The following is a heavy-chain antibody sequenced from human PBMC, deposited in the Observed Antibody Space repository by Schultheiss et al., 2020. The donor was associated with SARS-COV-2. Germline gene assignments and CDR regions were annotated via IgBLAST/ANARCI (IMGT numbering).Heavy chain of an antibody. D-gene: IGHD2-21*01. J-gene: IGHJ6*02. Sequence: GESLKISCAASGFTFSSYSMNWVRQAPGKGLEWVSSISSSSSYIYYADSVKGRFTISRDNAKNSLYLQMNSLRAEDTAVYYCAKDFETSTISRPISYGMDVWGQGTTVTVSS. CDR1: GFTFSSYS. V-gene: IGHV3-21*01. CDR3: AKDFETSTISRPISYGMDV. CDR2: ISSSSSYI.